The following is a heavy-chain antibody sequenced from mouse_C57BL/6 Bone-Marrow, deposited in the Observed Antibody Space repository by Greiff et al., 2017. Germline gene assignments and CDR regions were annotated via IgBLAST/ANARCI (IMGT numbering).Heavy chain of an antibody. V-gene: IGHV1-64*01. J-gene: IGHJ1*03. Sequence: VKLQQPGAELVKPGASVKLSCKASGYTFTSYWMHWVKQRPGQGLEWIGMIHPNSGSTNYNEKFKSKATLTVDKSSSTAYMQLSSLTSEDSAVYYCARSIGDYYGSSPWYFDVWGTGTTVTVSS. D-gene: IGHD1-1*01. CDR3: ARSIGDYYGSSPWYFDV. CDR1: GYTFTSYW. CDR2: IHPNSGST.